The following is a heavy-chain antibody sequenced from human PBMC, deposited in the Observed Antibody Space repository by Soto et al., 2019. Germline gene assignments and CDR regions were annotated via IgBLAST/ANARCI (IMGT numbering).Heavy chain of an antibody. D-gene: IGHD2-15*01. V-gene: IGHV3-23*01. CDR3: AKFYGGKSAHTYTIDP. CDR1: GFTFSTYA. Sequence: EVQLLESGGDLVQPGGSLRLSCAASGFTFSTYAMSWVRQAPGKGLEWVSTINTRGGSTYYADSVKGRFTISRDNSKNTLYLQMNSLRPEDTAVYYCAKFYGGKSAHTYTIDPWGQGTLVTVSS. CDR2: INTRGGST. J-gene: IGHJ5*02.